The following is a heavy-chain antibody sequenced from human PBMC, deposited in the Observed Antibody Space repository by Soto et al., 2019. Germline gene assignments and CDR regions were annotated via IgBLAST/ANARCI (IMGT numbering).Heavy chain of an antibody. Sequence: GGSLRLSCASSGFTLSNNYMSWVRQAPGKGLEWVSVIYSDGDTYYADSVKGRFTVSRHNSKNTLYFQMSSLRPEDTAVYYCASGGGQSYYYMDVWGKGTTVTVS. D-gene: IGHD3-10*01. CDR3: ASGGGQSYYYMDV. J-gene: IGHJ6*03. CDR1: GFTLSNNY. V-gene: IGHV3-53*04. CDR2: IYSDGDT.